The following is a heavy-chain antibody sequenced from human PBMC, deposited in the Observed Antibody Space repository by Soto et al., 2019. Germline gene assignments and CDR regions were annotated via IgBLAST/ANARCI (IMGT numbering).Heavy chain of an antibody. CDR3: AKRRANHYYYYGMDV. CDR1: GFTFSSYG. CDR2: ISYDGSNK. V-gene: IGHV3-30*18. J-gene: IGHJ6*02. Sequence: QVQLVESGGGVVQPGRSLRLSCAASGFTFSSYGMHWVRQAPGKGLEWVAVISYDGSNKYYADSVKGRFTISRDNSKNTLYLQMNSLRAEDTAVSYCAKRRANHYYYYGMDVWGQGTTVTVSS.